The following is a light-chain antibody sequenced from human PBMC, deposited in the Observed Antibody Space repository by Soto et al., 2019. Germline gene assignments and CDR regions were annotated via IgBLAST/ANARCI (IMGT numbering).Light chain of an antibody. CDR3: HQYGSSSRS. Sequence: DSVLTQSPGTLSLSPGERATLSCRASQSVRNSYLAWYQQKPGQAPRLLIYDASSRATGIPDRFSGSGSGTDFTLAISRLEPEDFAVYYCHQYGSSSRSFGQGTKLEIK. CDR1: QSVRNSY. V-gene: IGKV3-20*01. J-gene: IGKJ2*01. CDR2: DAS.